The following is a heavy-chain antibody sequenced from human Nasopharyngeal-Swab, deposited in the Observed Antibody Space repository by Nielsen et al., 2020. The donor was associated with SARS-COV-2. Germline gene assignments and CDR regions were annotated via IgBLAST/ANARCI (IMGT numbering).Heavy chain of an antibody. Sequence: RQAPGKGLERIGYIYYSGSTYYNPSLKSRVTISVDTSKNQFSLKLSSVTAADTAVYYCARTRAHYDILTGYYIPQQYYFDYWGQGTLVTVSS. V-gene: IGHV4-31*02. CDR3: ARTRAHYDILTGYYIPQQYYFDY. J-gene: IGHJ4*02. D-gene: IGHD3-9*01. CDR2: IYYSGST.